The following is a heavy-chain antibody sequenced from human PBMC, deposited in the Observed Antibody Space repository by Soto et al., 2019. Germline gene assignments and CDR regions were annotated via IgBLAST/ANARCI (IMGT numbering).Heavy chain of an antibody. D-gene: IGHD6-19*01. CDR2: MNPNSGNT. Sequence: ASVKVSCKASGYTFTSYDINWVRQATGQGLEWMGWMNPNSGNTGYAQKFQGRVTMTRNTSISTDYMELSSLRSEDKAVYYCARGEEAEYFDYWGQGTLVTVSS. J-gene: IGHJ4*02. V-gene: IGHV1-8*01. CDR1: GYTFTSYD. CDR3: ARGEEAEYFDY.